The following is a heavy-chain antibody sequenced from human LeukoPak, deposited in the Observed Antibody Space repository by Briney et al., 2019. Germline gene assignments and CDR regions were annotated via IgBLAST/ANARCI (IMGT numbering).Heavy chain of an antibody. CDR2: INPNSGGT. CDR3: AGTYSSSWYQSGFDY. Sequence: ASVKVSCKASGYTFTAYYMYWVRQAPGQGLEWMGRINPNSGGTNYAQKFQGRVTMTRDTSISTAYMELSRLRSDDTAVYYCAGTYSSSWYQSGFDYWGQGTLVTVSS. V-gene: IGHV1-2*02. J-gene: IGHJ4*02. CDR1: GYTFTAYY. D-gene: IGHD6-13*01.